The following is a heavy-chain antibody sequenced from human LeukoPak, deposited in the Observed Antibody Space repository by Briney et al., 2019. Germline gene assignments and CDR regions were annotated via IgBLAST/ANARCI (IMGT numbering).Heavy chain of an antibody. CDR1: GFTFSSYS. CDR2: ISSSSSYI. CDR3: ARFTTMIVVVDKYYFDY. Sequence: GGSLRLSCAASGFTFSSYSMNWVRQAPGKGLEWDSSISSSSSYIYYADSVKGRFTISRDNAKNSLYLQMNSLRAEDTAVYYCARFTTMIVVVDKYYFDYWGQGTLVTVSS. D-gene: IGHD3-22*01. V-gene: IGHV3-21*01. J-gene: IGHJ4*02.